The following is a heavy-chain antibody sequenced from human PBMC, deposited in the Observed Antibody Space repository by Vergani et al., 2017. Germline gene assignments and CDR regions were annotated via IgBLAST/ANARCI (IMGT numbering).Heavy chain of an antibody. Sequence: QVQLQESGPGLVKPSQTLSLTCTVSGGSISSGGYYWSWIRQAPGKGLEWIGYIYHGGSTYYNPSLKSRVTISVDRSKNQFSLRLSSVTAADTAVYYCARGLCSGGSCYSAHFDYWGQGTLVTVSS. J-gene: IGHJ4*02. CDR2: IYHGGST. CDR1: GGSISSGGYY. D-gene: IGHD2-15*01. CDR3: ARGLCSGGSCYSAHFDY. V-gene: IGHV4-30-2*01.